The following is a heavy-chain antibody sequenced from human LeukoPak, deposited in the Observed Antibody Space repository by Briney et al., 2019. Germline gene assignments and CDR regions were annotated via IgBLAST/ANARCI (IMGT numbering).Heavy chain of an antibody. CDR3: ARGWGYDSSGYYLGY. CDR2: IYYSGST. D-gene: IGHD3-22*01. Sequence: PSETLSLTCTVSGGSTSSGDYYWSWIRQPPGKGLEWIGYIYYSGSTYYNPSLKSRVTISVDTSKNQFSLKLRSLTAADTAVYYCARGWGYDSSGYYLGYWGRGTLVTVSS. J-gene: IGHJ4*02. V-gene: IGHV4-30-4*01. CDR1: GGSTSSGDYY.